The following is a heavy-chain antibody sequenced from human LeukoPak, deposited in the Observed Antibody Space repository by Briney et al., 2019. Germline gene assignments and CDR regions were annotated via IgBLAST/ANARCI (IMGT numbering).Heavy chain of an antibody. J-gene: IGHJ4*02. D-gene: IGHD5-24*01. V-gene: IGHV4-34*01. CDR2: INHSGST. Sequence: SETLSLTCAAYGGSFSGYYWSWIRQPPGKGLEWIGEINHSGSTNYNPSLKSRVTISVDTSKNQFSLKLSSVTAADTAVYYCARRWLHRKGFDYWGQGTLVTVSS. CDR3: ARRWLHRKGFDY. CDR1: GGSFSGYY.